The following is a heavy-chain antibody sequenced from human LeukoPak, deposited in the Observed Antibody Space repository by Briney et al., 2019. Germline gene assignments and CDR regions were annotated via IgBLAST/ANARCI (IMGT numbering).Heavy chain of an antibody. D-gene: IGHD1-26*01. V-gene: IGHV1-3*01. Sequence: ASVEVSCKASGYTFTSYAMHWVRQAPGQRLEWMGWINAGNGNTKYSQKFQGRVTITRDTSASTAYMELSSLRSEDTAVYYCARDSGPDRPLGQWELRHGGPFDYWGQGTLVTVSS. CDR3: ARDSGPDRPLGQWELRHGGPFDY. CDR1: GYTFTSYA. J-gene: IGHJ4*02. CDR2: INAGNGNT.